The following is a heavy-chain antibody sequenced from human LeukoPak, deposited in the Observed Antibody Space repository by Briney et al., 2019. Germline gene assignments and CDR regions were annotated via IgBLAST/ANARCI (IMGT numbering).Heavy chain of an antibody. V-gene: IGHV4-39*02. CDR3: ARLITTSGPEQYFQR. J-gene: IGHJ1*01. CDR1: GDSFSGSPYY. CDR2: VHFRGAT. Sequence: SETLSPTCSVSGDSFSGSPYYWGWIRQPPGRGLEWVATVHFRGATSYTPSLKSRVTISVDTSRNDFSLTLTSVTAADTAVYYCARLITTSGPEQYFQRWGQGSLVTVSS. D-gene: IGHD1-1*01.